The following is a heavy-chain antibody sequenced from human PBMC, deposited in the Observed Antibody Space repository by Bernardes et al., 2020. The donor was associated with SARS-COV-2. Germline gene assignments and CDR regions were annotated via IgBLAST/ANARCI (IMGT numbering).Heavy chain of an antibody. Sequence: LSLTCTVSGGSISSSSYYWGWIRQPPGKGLEWIGSIYYSGSTYYNPSLKSRVTISVDTSKNQFSLKLSSVTAADTAVYYCAGEMTTVTTRRYYYYYGMDVWGQGTTVTVSS. V-gene: IGHV4-39*02. J-gene: IGHJ6*02. D-gene: IGHD4-4*01. CDR3: AGEMTTVTTRRYYYYYGMDV. CDR2: IYYSGST. CDR1: GGSISSSSYY.